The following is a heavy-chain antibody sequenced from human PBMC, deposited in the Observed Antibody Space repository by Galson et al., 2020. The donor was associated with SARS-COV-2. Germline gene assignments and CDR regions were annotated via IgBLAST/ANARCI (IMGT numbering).Heavy chain of an antibody. J-gene: IGHJ4*02. D-gene: IGHD1-26*01. Sequence: SETLSLTCTVSGGSITSDGSYWSWIRQHPGKGLEWIGYIFYSGFTYYTPSLKSRVTMSLETSKNQLLLELNSVTAADTAVYYCASGLGGDYWGPGTLVTVSS. CDR1: GGSITSDGSY. V-gene: IGHV4-31*03. CDR3: ASGLGGDY. CDR2: IFYSGFT.